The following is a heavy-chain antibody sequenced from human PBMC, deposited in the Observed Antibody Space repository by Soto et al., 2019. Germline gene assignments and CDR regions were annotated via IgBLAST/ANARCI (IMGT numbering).Heavy chain of an antibody. CDR1: GGSISSSNW. CDR3: AREVSAPYGVGMDV. Sequence: QVQLQESGPGLVKPSGTLSLTCAVSGGSISSSNWWSWVRQPPGKGLEWIGEIYHSGSTNYNPSLQSRVTISVDKSKNQFSLKLSSVTAADTAVYYCAREVSAPYGVGMDVWGQGTTVTVSS. V-gene: IGHV4-4*02. D-gene: IGHD2-2*01. J-gene: IGHJ6*02. CDR2: IYHSGST.